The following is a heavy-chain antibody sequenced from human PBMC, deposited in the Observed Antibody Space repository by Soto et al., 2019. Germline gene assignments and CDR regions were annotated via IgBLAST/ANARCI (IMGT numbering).Heavy chain of an antibody. J-gene: IGHJ4*02. D-gene: IGHD1-26*01. Sequence: ASVKVSCKASGYTFTSYYMHWVRQAPGQGLEWMGIINPSGGSTSYAQKFQGRVTMTRDTSTSTVYMELSSLRSEDMAVYYCARVRRIIVGATRDSNFDYRGQGTLVTVSS. V-gene: IGHV1-46*01. CDR3: ARVRRIIVGATRDSNFDY. CDR2: INPSGGST. CDR1: GYTFTSYY.